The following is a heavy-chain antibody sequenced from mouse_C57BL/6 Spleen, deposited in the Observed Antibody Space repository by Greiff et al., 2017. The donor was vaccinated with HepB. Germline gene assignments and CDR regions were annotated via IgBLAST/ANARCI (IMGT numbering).Heavy chain of an antibody. V-gene: IGHV7-3*01. J-gene: IGHJ4*01. Sequence: EVQLQESGGGLVQPGGSLSLSCAASGFTFTDYYMSWVRQPPGKALEWLGFIRNKANGYTTEYSASVKGRFTISRDNSQSILYLQMNALRAEDSATYYCARWAYAMDYWGQGTSVTVSS. CDR2: IRNKANGYTT. CDR1: GFTFTDYY. CDR3: ARWAYAMDY.